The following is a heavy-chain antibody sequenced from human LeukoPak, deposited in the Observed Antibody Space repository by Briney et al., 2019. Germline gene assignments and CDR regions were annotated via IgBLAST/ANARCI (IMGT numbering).Heavy chain of an antibody. D-gene: IGHD2-2*01. J-gene: IGHJ4*02. Sequence: KTSQTLSLTCAVSGGSISSGGYSWSWIRQPPGKGLEWIGYIYHSGSTYYNPSLKSRVTISVDRSKNQFSLKLSSVTAADTAAYYCASSTRNSDYWGQGTLVTVSS. CDR3: ASSTRNSDY. V-gene: IGHV4-30-2*01. CDR2: IYHSGST. CDR1: GGSISSGGYS.